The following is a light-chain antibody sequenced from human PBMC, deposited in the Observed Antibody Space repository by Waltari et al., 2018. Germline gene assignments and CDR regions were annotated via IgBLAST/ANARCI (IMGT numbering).Light chain of an antibody. Sequence: DIVMTQSPDSLAVSLGERATINCTSSQSVLDSSNNRNYLAWYQRKPGQPPKMLIYWASTRESGVPDRFSGSGSGTDFTLTISSLQAEDVAVYYCQQYYSTPQTFGQGTNVEIE. CDR2: WAS. V-gene: IGKV4-1*01. J-gene: IGKJ1*01. CDR3: QQYYSTPQT. CDR1: QSVLDSSNNRNY.